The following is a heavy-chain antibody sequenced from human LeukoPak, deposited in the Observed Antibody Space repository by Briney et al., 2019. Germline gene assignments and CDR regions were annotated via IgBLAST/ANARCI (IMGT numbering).Heavy chain of an antibody. J-gene: IGHJ5*02. CDR1: GFTVSSNY. CDR2: IYSGGST. CDR3: ARERPRNWFDP. Sequence: GGSLRLSCAASGFTVSSNYMSWVRQAPGKGLEWVSAIYSGGSTYYADSVKGRFTISRDNSKNTLYLQMNSLRAEDTAVYYCARERPRNWFDPWGQGTLVTVSS. V-gene: IGHV3-53*01.